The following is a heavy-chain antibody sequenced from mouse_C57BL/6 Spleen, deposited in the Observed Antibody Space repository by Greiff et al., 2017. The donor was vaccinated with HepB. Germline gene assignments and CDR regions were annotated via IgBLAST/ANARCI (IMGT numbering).Heavy chain of an antibody. CDR2: IDPSDSYT. CDR1: GYTFTSYW. D-gene: IGHD2-4*01. V-gene: IGHV1-59*01. Sequence: VQLQQSGAELVRPGTSVKLSCKASGYTFTSYWMHWVKQRPGQGLEWIGVIDPSDSYTNYNQKFKGKATLTVDTSSSTAYMQLSSLTSEDSAVYYCARSFNGDYDRGWYFDVWGTGTTVTVSS. CDR3: ARSFNGDYDRGWYFDV. J-gene: IGHJ1*03.